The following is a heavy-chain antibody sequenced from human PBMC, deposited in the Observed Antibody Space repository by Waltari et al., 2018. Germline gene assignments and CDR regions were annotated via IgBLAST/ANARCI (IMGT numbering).Heavy chain of an antibody. Sequence: QVQLVQSGAEVKKPGASVKVSCKASGYTFTGSYMHWVRQAPGQGLEWRGWINPNSGGTNYAQKFQGRVTMTRDTSISTAYMELSRLRSDDTAVYYCARDYGLLFRMGWYFDLWGRGTLVTVSS. V-gene: IGHV1-2*02. CDR2: INPNSGGT. J-gene: IGHJ2*01. CDR3: ARDYGLLFRMGWYFDL. CDR1: GYTFTGSY. D-gene: IGHD2-21*01.